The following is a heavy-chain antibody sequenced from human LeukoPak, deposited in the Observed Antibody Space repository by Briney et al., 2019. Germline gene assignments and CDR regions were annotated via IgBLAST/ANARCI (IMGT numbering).Heavy chain of an antibody. J-gene: IGHJ4*02. D-gene: IGHD5-24*01. V-gene: IGHV3-21*01. Sequence: EGSLRLSCAASGFTFSSYSMNWVRQAPGKGLEWVSSISSSSSYIYYADSVKGRFTISRDNAKNSLYLQMNGLRAEDTAVYYCARDSIEMATIDWGQGTLVTVSS. CDR1: GFTFSSYS. CDR2: ISSSSSYI. CDR3: ARDSIEMATID.